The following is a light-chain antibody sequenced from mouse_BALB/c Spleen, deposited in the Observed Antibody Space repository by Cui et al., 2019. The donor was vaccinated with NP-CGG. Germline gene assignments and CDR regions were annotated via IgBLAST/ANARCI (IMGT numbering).Light chain of an antibody. CDR3: ALWYSNHWV. Sequence: QAVVTQESALPTSQGETVTLTCRSSTGAVTTSNYANWVQEKPDHLFTGLIGGTNNRAPGVPARFSGSLIGDKAALTITVAQTEDEAIYFCALWYSNHWVFGGGTKLTVL. CDR1: TGAVTTSNY. J-gene: IGLJ1*01. V-gene: IGLV1*01. CDR2: GTN.